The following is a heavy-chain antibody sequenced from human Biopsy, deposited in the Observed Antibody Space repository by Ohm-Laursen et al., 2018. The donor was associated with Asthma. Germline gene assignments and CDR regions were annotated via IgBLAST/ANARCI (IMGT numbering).Heavy chain of an antibody. CDR2: MYYGETT. J-gene: IGHJ6*02. Sequence: SETLSLTCTVSGASITSSAYYWGWIRQPPGKGLERIGSMYYGETTYYNPSLESRVTVSADTSKNQFSLKLTSVTAADTAVYYCVRGSSSWHHGPFHYYYGLDVWGQGTTATVSS. D-gene: IGHD6-13*01. CDR1: GASITSSAYY. V-gene: IGHV4-39*01. CDR3: VRGSSSWHHGPFHYYYGLDV.